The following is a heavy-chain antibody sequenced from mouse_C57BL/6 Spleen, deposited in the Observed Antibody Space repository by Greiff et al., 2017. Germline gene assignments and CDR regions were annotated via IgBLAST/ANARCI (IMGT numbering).Heavy chain of an antibody. V-gene: IGHV1-54*01. CDR2: INPGSGGT. CDR1: GYAFTNYL. J-gene: IGHJ4*01. Sequence: VQLQQSGAELVRPGTSVKVSCKASGYAFTNYLIEWVKQRPGQGLEWIGVINPGSGGTNYNEKFKGKATLTADKSSSTAYMQLSSLTSEDSAVYFCARDEGGNAMDYWGQGTSVTVSS. CDR3: ARDEGGNAMDY.